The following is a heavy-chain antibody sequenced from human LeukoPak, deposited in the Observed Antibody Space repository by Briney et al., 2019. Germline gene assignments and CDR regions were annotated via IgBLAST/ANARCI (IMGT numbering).Heavy chain of an antibody. D-gene: IGHD3-22*01. CDR1: GFTFNNAW. V-gene: IGHV3-15*01. Sequence: AGGSLRLSCAASGFTFNNAWMSWVRQAPGKGLKWVGRIKSKTDGGTTDYAAPVKGRFTISRDDSKNTLYLQMNSLKTEDTAVYYCTTPYYYDSSGYPYWGQGTLVTVSS. CDR2: IKSKTDGGTT. CDR3: TTPYYYDSSGYPY. J-gene: IGHJ4*02.